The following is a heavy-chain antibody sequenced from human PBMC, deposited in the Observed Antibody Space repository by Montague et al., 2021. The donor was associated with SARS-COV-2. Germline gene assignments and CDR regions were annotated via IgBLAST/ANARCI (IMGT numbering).Heavy chain of an antibody. Sequence: SETLSLTCAVSGGSISSYYWSWIRQPPGKGLEWIGYIYYSGSTNYNPSLKSRVTISVDTSKNQFSLKLSSVTAADTAVYYCARGGDMNWFDPWGQGTLVTVSS. CDR3: ARGGDMNWFDP. J-gene: IGHJ5*02. D-gene: IGHD2-21*01. CDR2: IYYSGST. CDR1: GGSISSYY. V-gene: IGHV4-59*01.